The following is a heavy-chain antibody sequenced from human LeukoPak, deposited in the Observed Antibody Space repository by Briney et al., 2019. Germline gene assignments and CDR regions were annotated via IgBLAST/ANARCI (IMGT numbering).Heavy chain of an antibody. J-gene: IGHJ4*02. V-gene: IGHV3-30*04. CDR3: AREEYGDHLW. D-gene: IGHD4-17*01. CDR2: ISYDGSNK. CDR1: GFTFSSYA. Sequence: PGGSLRLSCAASGFTFSSYAMHWVRQAPGKGLEWVAVISYDGSNKYYADSVKGRFTISRDNSKNTLCLQMNSLRAEDTAVYYCAREEYGDHLWWGQGTLVTVSS.